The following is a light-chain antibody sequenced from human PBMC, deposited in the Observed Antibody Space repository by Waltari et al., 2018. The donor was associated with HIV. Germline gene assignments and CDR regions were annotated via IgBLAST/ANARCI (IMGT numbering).Light chain of an antibody. V-gene: IGLV3-25*03. CDR1: AFPQQY. Sequence: SNELTQPPSVSVSPGQTANITCPGDAFPQQYAYWYQQKPGQAPLLVIDKATERPSGIPERFSGSSSGTIVTLTISGVQAGDEADYYCQSADSSGTRVFGGGTKLTVL. CDR3: QSADSSGTRV. J-gene: IGLJ3*02. CDR2: KAT.